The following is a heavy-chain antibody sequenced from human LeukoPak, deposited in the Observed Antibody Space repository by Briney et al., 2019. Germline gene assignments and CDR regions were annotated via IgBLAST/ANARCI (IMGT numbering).Heavy chain of an antibody. CDR2: ISGSGDNT. V-gene: IGHV3-23*01. CDR1: GFTFSTYA. D-gene: IGHD6-6*01. CDR3: AKAGQQLVYDPNFDY. J-gene: IGHJ4*02. Sequence: GGSLRLSCAVSGFTFSTYAMSWVRQAPGKGLEWVSVISGSGDNTYYADSVKGRFTISRDNFKNTLYLQMNSLRAEDTAVYYCAKAGQQLVYDPNFDYWGQGTLVTVSS.